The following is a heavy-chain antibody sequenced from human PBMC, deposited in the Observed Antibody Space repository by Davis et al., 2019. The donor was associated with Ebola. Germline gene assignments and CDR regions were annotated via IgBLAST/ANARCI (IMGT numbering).Heavy chain of an antibody. CDR3: ARDTSCTTTSCYVHYSGLDV. J-gene: IGHJ6*04. CDR1: GFTFRSYW. CDR2: IKQDGSEK. Sequence: LSLTCAASGFTFRSYWMSWVRQAPGKGLEWVANIKQDGSEKYYIDSVKGRFSISRDNAKNSLYLQMNSLRGEDTAVYYCARDTSCTTTSCYVHYSGLDVWGKGTTVTVSS. V-gene: IGHV3-7*01. D-gene: IGHD2-2*01.